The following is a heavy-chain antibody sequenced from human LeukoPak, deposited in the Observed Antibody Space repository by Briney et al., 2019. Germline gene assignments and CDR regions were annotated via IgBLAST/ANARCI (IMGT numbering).Heavy chain of an antibody. CDR2: IHSKSGAT. J-gene: IGHJ4*02. CDR3: AREAALGSNLRDYLDY. Sequence: ASVKVSCKTSGYTFSDYFIHWVRPAPGQGLEWRGRIHSKSGATNFAQSFQGRVTMTRDTSLSTAYMALSTLRSDDTAVYYCAREAALGSNLRDYLDYWGQGTLVTVSS. V-gene: IGHV1-2*02. D-gene: IGHD4-17*01. CDR1: GYTFSDYF.